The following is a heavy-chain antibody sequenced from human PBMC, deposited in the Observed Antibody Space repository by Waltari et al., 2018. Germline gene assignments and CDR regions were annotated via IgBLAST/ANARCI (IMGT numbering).Heavy chain of an antibody. CDR3: AKDGYGSGILGYFDY. CDR2: IRYDGSNK. D-gene: IGHD3-10*01. CDR1: GFTFSSYG. J-gene: IGHJ4*02. V-gene: IGHV3-30*02. Sequence: QVQLVESGGGVVQPGGSLRLSCAASGFTFSSYGMHWVRQAPGKGLEWVAFIRYDGSNKYYADSVKGRFTISRDNSKNTLYLQMNSLRAEDTAVYYCAKDGYGSGILGYFDYWGQGTLVTVSS.